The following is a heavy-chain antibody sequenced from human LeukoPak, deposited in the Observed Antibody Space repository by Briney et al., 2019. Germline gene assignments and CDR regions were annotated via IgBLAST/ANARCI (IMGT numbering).Heavy chain of an antibody. CDR2: IYPDDSDT. CDR1: GYSFTNYW. Sequence: GESLKISCKGSGYSFTNYWIGWVRQMPGKGLEWMGIIYPDDSDTRYSPSFQGQVTISADKYISAAYLQWSSLKASDTAMYYCGRSVGYCSNGVCSVFDYWGQGTLVTVSS. J-gene: IGHJ4*02. CDR3: GRSVGYCSNGVCSVFDY. D-gene: IGHD2-8*01. V-gene: IGHV5-51*01.